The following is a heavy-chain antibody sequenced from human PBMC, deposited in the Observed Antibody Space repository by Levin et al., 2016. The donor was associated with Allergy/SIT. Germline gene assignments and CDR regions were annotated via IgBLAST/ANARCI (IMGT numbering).Heavy chain of an antibody. CDR3: AKDIRTKYYYGSGTPPLRGMDV. Sequence: WIRQPPGKGLEWVSAISGSGGSTYYADSVKGRFTISRDNSKNTLYLQMNSLRAEDTAVYYCAKDIRTKYYYGSGTPPLRGMDVWGQGTTVTVSS. V-gene: IGHV3-23*01. D-gene: IGHD3-10*01. CDR2: ISGSGGST. J-gene: IGHJ6*02.